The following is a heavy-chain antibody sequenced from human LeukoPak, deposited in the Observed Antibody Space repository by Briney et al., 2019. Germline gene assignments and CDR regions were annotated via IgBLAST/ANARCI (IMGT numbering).Heavy chain of an antibody. V-gene: IGHV4-39*01. J-gene: IGHJ6*02. D-gene: IGHD2-2*01. Sequence: SETLSLTCTVSGGSISSSTYYWDWIRQPPGKGLEWIGSVYYTGTTYHNPSLKSRVTTSVDTSKNQFSLKLSSVTAADTAVYYCAGHDCSTTSCLYFYGMDVWGQGTTVTVSS. CDR3: AGHDCSTTSCLYFYGMDV. CDR2: VYYTGTT. CDR1: GGSISSSTYY.